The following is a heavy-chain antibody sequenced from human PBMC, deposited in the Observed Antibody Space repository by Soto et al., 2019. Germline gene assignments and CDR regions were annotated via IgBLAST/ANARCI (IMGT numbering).Heavy chain of an antibody. Sequence: PSETLSLTCTVSGGSISSGDYYWSWIRQPPGKGLEWIGYIYYSGSTYYNPSLKSRVTISVDTSKNQFSLKLSSVTAADTAVYYCARSKNYDFWSGYPARGAFDIWGQGKMVTGSS. CDR3: ARSKNYDFWSGYPARGAFDI. CDR2: IYYSGST. D-gene: IGHD3-3*01. CDR1: GGSISSGDYY. V-gene: IGHV4-30-4*01. J-gene: IGHJ3*02.